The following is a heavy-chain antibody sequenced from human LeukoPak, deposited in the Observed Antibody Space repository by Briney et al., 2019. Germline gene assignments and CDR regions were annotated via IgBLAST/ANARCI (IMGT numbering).Heavy chain of an antibody. CDR2: IIPILGIA. J-gene: IGHJ6*03. Sequence: GASVKVSCKASGGTFSSYTISWVRQAPGQGLEWMGRIIPILGIANYAQKFQGRVTITADESTSTAHMELSSLRSEDTAVYYCARAPYSSGGSTNYYYYYYMDVWGKGTTVTVSS. CDR1: GGTFSSYT. V-gene: IGHV1-69*02. CDR3: ARAPYSSGGSTNYYYYYYMDV. D-gene: IGHD6-19*01.